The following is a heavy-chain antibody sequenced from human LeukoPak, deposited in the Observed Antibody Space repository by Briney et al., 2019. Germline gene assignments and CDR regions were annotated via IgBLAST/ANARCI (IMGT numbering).Heavy chain of an antibody. CDR2: ISSSSSYI. V-gene: IGHV3-21*01. D-gene: IGHD3-3*01. CDR1: GFTFSSYS. J-gene: IGHJ4*02. CDR3: ARDIGSSSSYYDFWSGYYDY. Sequence: GGSLRLSCAASGFTFSSYSMNWVRQAPGKGLEWVSSISSSSSYIYYADSVKGRFTISRDNAKNSLYLQMNSLRAEDTAVYYCARDIGSSSSYYDFWSGYYDYWGQGTLVTVSP.